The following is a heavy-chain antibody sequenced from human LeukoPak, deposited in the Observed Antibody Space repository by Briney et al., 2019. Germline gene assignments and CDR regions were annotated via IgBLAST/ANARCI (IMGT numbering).Heavy chain of an antibody. CDR2: IVYTGRT. CDR3: ARDSWWDGSKTFSDWFGP. V-gene: IGHV4-59*02. CDR1: GGSVGSYY. D-gene: IGHD3-10*01. Sequence: PSETLSLTCTVSGGSVGSYYWSWVRQPPEKGLDWIGNIVYTGRTNYNPSLKGRVTMSIDTSKNQFSLRLNSVTAADTAVYYCARDSWWDGSKTFSDWFGPWGQGTLVTVSS. J-gene: IGHJ5*02.